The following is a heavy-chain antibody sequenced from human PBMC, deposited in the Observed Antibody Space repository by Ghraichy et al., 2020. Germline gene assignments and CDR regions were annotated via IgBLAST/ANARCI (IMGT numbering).Heavy chain of an antibody. CDR3: AHRRIYDSSGYYPYFDY. CDR2: IYWDDDK. J-gene: IGHJ4*02. Sequence: SGPTLVKPTQTLTLTCSFSGFSLSTVGLGVGWIRQPPGKALEWLALIYWDDDKRYSPSLKNRLTITKDSSKNQVALTLTDVDPVDTATYYCAHRRIYDSSGYYPYFDYWGQGILVSVSA. CDR1: GFSLSTVGLG. V-gene: IGHV2-5*02. D-gene: IGHD3-22*01.